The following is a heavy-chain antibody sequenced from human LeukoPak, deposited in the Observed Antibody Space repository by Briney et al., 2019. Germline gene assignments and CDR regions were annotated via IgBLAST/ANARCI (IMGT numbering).Heavy chain of an antibody. CDR3: ARGAGIAAAGGANGMDV. D-gene: IGHD6-13*01. V-gene: IGHV3-13*01. Sequence: GGSLRLSCAASGFTFSSYDMHWVRQATGKGLEWVSAIGTAGDTYYPGSVKGRFTISRENAKNSLYLQMNSLRAGDTAVYYCARGAGIAAAGGANGMDVWGQGTTVTVSS. J-gene: IGHJ6*02. CDR1: GFTFSSYD. CDR2: IGTAGDT.